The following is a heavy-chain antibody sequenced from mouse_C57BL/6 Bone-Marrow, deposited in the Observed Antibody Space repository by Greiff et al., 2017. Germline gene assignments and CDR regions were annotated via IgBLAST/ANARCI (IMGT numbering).Heavy chain of an antibody. V-gene: IGHV1-81*01. D-gene: IGHD2-2*01. Sequence: VQLQQSGTELVKPGASVKLSCKASGYTFTSYGISWVKQRTGQGLEWIGEIYPRSGNTYYNEKFKGKATLTADKSSSTAYMELRSLTSEDSAVYFCAEGYTAWFAYWGQGTLVTVSA. CDR2: IYPRSGNT. CDR1: GYTFTSYG. CDR3: AEGYTAWFAY. J-gene: IGHJ3*01.